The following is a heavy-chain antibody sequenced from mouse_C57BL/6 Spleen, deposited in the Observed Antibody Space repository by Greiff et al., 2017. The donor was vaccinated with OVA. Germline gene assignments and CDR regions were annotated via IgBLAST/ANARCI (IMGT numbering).Heavy chain of an antibody. CDR1: GYSFTAYN. J-gene: IGHJ3*01. CDR2: INPNYGTT. V-gene: IGHV1-39*01. D-gene: IGHD2-4*01. Sequence: EVQLQQSGPELVKPGASVKISCKASGYSFTAYNMNWVKQSNGKSLEWIGVINPNYGTTSYNQKFKGKATLTVDQSSSTAYMQLNSLTSEDSAVYYCARGGLRRESPWFAYWGQGTLVTVSA. CDR3: ARGGLRRESPWFAY.